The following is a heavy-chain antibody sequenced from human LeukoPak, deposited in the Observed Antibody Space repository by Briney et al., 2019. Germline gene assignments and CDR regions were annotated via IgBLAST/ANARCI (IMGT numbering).Heavy chain of an antibody. CDR3: AKAYCSSTSCPGFRYYYYGMDV. J-gene: IGHJ6*02. Sequence: GGSLRLSCAASGFTFDDYAMHWVRQAPGKGLEWDSGISWNSGSIGYAVSVKGRFTISRDNAKNSLYLQMNSLRAEDTALYYCAKAYCSSTSCPGFRYYYYGMDVWGQGTTVTVSS. CDR1: GFTFDDYA. V-gene: IGHV3-9*01. D-gene: IGHD2-2*01. CDR2: ISWNSGSI.